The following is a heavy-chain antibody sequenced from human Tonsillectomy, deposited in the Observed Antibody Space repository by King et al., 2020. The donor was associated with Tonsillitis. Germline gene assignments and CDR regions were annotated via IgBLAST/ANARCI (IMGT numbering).Heavy chain of an antibody. CDR2: IWYDGSNK. D-gene: IGHD1-26*01. Sequence: EQLVQSVGGVVQPGRSLRLSWAASGVTFSSYGMHWVRQAPGKGLEWVAVIWYDGSNKYYADSVKGRFTISTDNSKNTLYLQMNSLRAEDTAVYYCARDHPRGVGATFGLDYWGQGTLVTVSS. V-gene: IGHV3-33*01. J-gene: IGHJ4*02. CDR3: ARDHPRGVGATFGLDY. CDR1: GVTFSSYG.